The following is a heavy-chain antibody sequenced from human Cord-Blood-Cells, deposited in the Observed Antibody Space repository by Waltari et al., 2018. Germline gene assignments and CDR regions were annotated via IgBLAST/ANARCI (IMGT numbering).Heavy chain of an antibody. CDR1: GGTFSSYA. J-gene: IGHJ2*01. Sequence: QVQLVQSGAEVKKPGSSVKVSCKASGGTFSSYAISWVRQAPGHGVEWMGGISPILGTANYAQKFQGRVTITADESTSTAYMELSSLRSEDTAVYYCAVGFGEWYFDLWGRGTLVTVSS. D-gene: IGHD3-10*01. V-gene: IGHV1-69*01. CDR3: AVGFGEWYFDL. CDR2: ISPILGTA.